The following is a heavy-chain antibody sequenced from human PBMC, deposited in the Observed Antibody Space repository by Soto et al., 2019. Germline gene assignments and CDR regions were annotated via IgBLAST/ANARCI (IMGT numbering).Heavy chain of an antibody. Sequence: ASVKVSCKASGYTFTCYYMHWVRQAPGQGLEWMGWINPNSGGTNYAQKFQGRVTMTRDTSISTAYMELSRLRSDDTAVYYCARDFDFWSGYPYWYFDLWGRDTLVTVSS. J-gene: IGHJ2*01. CDR3: ARDFDFWSGYPYWYFDL. CDR1: GYTFTCYY. CDR2: INPNSGGT. D-gene: IGHD3-3*01. V-gene: IGHV1-2*02.